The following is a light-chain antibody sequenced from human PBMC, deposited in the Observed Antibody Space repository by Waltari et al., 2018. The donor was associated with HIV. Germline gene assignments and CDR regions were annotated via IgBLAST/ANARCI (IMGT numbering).Light chain of an antibody. V-gene: IGLV5-45*01. CDR2: YKSDSDR. CDR1: SGIHVDPYR. CDR3: MIWHSSAWV. Sequence: QAVLTQPASLSASPGTSASLACSLRSGIHVDPYRIYWYQQKPGSPPQYLLKYKSDSDRQQGSGVPSRFSGSKDASANAGILLISGLQSEDEADYYCMIWHSSAWVFGGGTKLTVL. J-gene: IGLJ3*02.